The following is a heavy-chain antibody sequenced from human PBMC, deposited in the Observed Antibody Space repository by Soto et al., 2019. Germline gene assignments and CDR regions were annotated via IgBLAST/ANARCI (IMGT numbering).Heavy chain of an antibody. J-gene: IGHJ4*02. D-gene: IGHD3-3*01. CDR1: GFTVSSNY. Sequence: GGYLRLSCAASGFTVSSNYMNWVRQAPGKGLEWVSIIYSDGTTSYADSVKGRFTISRDNFKNTLHLQMNSLRAEDTAVYYCAILSDWGQGTLVTVSS. CDR3: AILSD. V-gene: IGHV3-53*01. CDR2: IYSDGTT.